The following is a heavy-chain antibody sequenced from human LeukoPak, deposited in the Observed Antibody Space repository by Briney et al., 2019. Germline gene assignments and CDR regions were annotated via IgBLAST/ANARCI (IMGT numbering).Heavy chain of an antibody. CDR2: IKQDGSEK. CDR1: GFTFSSYW. Sequence: GGSLRLSCAASGFTFSSYWMSWVRQAPGKGLEWVANIKQDGSEKYYVDSVKGRFTISRDNAKNSLYLQVNSLRAEDTAVYYCARVTLATITSYYYYMDVWGKGTTVTVSS. CDR3: ARVTLATITSYYYYMDV. V-gene: IGHV3-7*01. J-gene: IGHJ6*03. D-gene: IGHD5-12*01.